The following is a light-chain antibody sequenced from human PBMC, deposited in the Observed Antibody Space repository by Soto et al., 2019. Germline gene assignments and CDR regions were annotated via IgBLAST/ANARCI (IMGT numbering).Light chain of an antibody. V-gene: IGKV1D-16*01. Sequence: VQITQSPAALSASKGDRVTISCRASQGISSWLAWYQQKPGKAPKLLIYAASTLQSGVPSRFSGSGSGTEFTLTISSLQPDDFATYYCQQYNSYWPFGQGSKADVK. CDR1: QGISSW. CDR2: AAS. CDR3: QQYNSYWP. J-gene: IGKJ1*01.